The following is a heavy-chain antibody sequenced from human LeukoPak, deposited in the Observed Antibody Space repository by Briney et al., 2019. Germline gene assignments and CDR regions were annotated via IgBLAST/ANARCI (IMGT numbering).Heavy chain of an antibody. CDR3: ASAGSSWYVTVFDY. CDR1: GFTFSSYW. Sequence: PGGSLRLSCAASGFTFSSYWMSWVRQAPGKGLEWVANIKQDGSEKNYVDSVKGRFTISRDNAKNSLYLQMNSLRAEDTAVYYCASAGSSWYVTVFDYWGQGTLVTVSS. D-gene: IGHD6-13*01. J-gene: IGHJ4*02. V-gene: IGHV3-7*01. CDR2: IKQDGSEK.